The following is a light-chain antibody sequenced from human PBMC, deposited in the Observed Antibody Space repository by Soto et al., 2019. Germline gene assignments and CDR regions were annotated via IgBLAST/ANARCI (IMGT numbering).Light chain of an antibody. V-gene: IGKV1-6*02. Sequence: AIPMTPSPSSLSASVGDRVTMTCRASQGIRKDLAWYQQKPGKAPKLLIYATSSLQSGVPSRFSGSGSGRDFTLTISSLQPEGFATYYCLQDYNYPRTFGQGTKVEIK. J-gene: IGKJ1*01. CDR1: QGIRKD. CDR2: ATS. CDR3: LQDYNYPRT.